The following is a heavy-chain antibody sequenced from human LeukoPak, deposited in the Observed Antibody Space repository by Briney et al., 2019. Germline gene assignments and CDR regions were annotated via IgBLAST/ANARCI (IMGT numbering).Heavy chain of an antibody. CDR1: GFTFSSYA. J-gene: IGHJ4*02. V-gene: IGHV3-30-3*01. Sequence: GGSLRLSCAASGFTFSSYAMHWVRQAPGKGLEWVAVISYDGSNKYYADSVKGRFTISRDNSKNTLYLQMNSLRAEDTAVYYCARSASIWGSGWYSSDYWGQGTLVTVSS. CDR2: ISYDGSNK. D-gene: IGHD6-19*01. CDR3: ARSASIWGSGWYSSDY.